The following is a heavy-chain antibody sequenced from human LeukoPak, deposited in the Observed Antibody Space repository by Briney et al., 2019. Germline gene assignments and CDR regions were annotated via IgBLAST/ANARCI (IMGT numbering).Heavy chain of an antibody. J-gene: IGHJ6*03. V-gene: IGHV3-21*01. CDR2: ISSSSSYI. D-gene: IGHD6-25*01. Sequence: GGSLRLSCAASGFTFSSYSMNWVRQAPGKGLEWVSSISSSSSYIYYADSVKGRFTISRDNAKNSLYLQMNSLRAEDTAVYYFARGEPHDSPTQRPHYFMDVWGKGTT. CDR3: ARGEPHDSPTQRPHYFMDV. CDR1: GFTFSSYS.